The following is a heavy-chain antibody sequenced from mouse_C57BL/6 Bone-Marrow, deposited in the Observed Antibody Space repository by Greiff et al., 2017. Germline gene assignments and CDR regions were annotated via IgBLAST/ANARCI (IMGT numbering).Heavy chain of an antibody. CDR3: ARPYYSIYWYFDV. J-gene: IGHJ1*03. CDR2: IYPGSGST. V-gene: IGHV1-55*01. CDR1: GYTFTSYW. D-gene: IGHD2-5*01. Sequence: QVQLQQSGAELVKPGASVKMSCKASGYTFTSYWITWVKQRPGQGLEWIGDIYPGSGSTNYNEKFKSKATLTVDTSSSTAYMQLSSLTSEYSAVYFCARPYYSIYWYFDVWGTGTTVTVSS.